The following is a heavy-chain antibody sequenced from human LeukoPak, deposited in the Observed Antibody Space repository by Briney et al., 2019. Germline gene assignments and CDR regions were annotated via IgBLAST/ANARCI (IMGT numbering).Heavy chain of an antibody. D-gene: IGHD3-22*01. CDR3: ARPNSGYYFQDAFDI. V-gene: IGHV4-31*03. J-gene: IGHJ3*02. Sequence: PSQTLSLTCTVSGGSISSGGYYWSWIRQHPGKGLGWIGYIYYSGSTYYNPSLKSRVTISVDTSKNQFSLKLSSVTAADTAVYYCARPNSGYYFQDAFDIWGQGTMVTVSS. CDR2: IYYSGST. CDR1: GGSISSGGYY.